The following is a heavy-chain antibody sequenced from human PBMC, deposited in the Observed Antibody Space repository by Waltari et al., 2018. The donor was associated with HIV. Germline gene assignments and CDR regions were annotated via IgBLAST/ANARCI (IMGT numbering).Heavy chain of an antibody. CDR3: AKLTIVMLSYSGRDAFDI. CDR2: RRYDGSTS. J-gene: IGHJ3*02. D-gene: IGHD3-22*01. Sequence: QLVGPRRCVVQLAQCLGLDGGPAGLSSRNYGVHWTRQAPGKGLEWVAFRRYDGSTSLSADSGKCRFTISRDKYKNTLKLQMNSLRTEDTTVYYCAKLTIVMLSYSGRDAFDIWGQGTAVTVS. V-gene: IGHV3-30*02. CDR1: GLSSRNYG.